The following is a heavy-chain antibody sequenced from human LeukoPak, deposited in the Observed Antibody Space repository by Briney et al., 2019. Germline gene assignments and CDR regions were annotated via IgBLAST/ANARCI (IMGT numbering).Heavy chain of an antibody. V-gene: IGHV3-23*01. CDR1: GFTFSSYA. CDR3: SRRNY. J-gene: IGHJ4*02. CDR2: ISGSGGST. Sequence: GGSLCVSCTVSGFTFSSYAMSWVRQAPGKGLEWVSAISGSGGSTYHADSVKGRFTISRDNSKNTLYLQMNSLRAGDTAVYYCSRRNYWGQGTLVTVSS.